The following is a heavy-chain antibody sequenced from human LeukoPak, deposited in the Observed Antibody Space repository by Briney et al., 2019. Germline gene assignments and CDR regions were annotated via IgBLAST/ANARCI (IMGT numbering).Heavy chain of an antibody. CDR1: GGSFSGYY. Sequence: SETLSLTCAVYGGSFSGYYWSWIRQPPGKGLEWIGEINHSGSTNYNPSLKSRVTISVDTSKNQFSLKLSSVTAADTAVHYCARSGGRRPNWFDPWGQGTLVTVSS. CDR2: INHSGST. J-gene: IGHJ5*02. V-gene: IGHV4-34*01. D-gene: IGHD3-16*01. CDR3: ARSGGRRPNWFDP.